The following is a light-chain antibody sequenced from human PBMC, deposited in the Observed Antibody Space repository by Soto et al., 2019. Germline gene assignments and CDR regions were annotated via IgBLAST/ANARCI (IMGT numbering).Light chain of an antibody. CDR1: QVIRND. J-gene: IGKJ5*01. V-gene: IGKV1-6*01. CDR3: LQNYNYPIT. CDR2: GAS. Sequence: AIQMTQSPSSLSASVGDRVTITCRASQVIRNDLGWYQQKPGKAPKLLIYGASSLQSGVPSRFSGSWSGTDFTLTISSLQPEDFATYYCLQNYNYPITFGQGTRLEIK.